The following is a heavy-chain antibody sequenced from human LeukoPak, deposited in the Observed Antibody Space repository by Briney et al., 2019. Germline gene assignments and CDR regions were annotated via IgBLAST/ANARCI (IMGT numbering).Heavy chain of an antibody. CDR1: GYTFTSYG. V-gene: IGHV1-18*01. J-gene: IGHJ5*02. D-gene: IGHD4-17*01. CDR2: ISAYNGNT. CDR3: ARDKWWDGDYVPYVNWFDP. Sequence: AAVKVSCKASGYTFTSYGISWVRQAPGQGLEGMGWISAYNGNTNYAQKLQGRVTMTTDTSTSTAYMELRSLRSDDTAVYYCARDKWWDGDYVPYVNWFDPWGQGTLVTVSS.